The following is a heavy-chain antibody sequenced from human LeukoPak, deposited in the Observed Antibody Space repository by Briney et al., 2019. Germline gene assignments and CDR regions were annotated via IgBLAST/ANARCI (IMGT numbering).Heavy chain of an antibody. CDR1: GFTFSSYA. CDR2: ISYDGSNK. CDR3: TGNYYGSGSYADFDY. D-gene: IGHD3-10*01. V-gene: IGHV3-30*03. Sequence: GGSLRLSCAASGFTFSSYAMHWVRQAPGKGLEWVALISYDGSNKYYADSVKGRFTVSRDNSKNTLFLQMNSLRAEDTAVYYCTGNYYGSGSYADFDYWGQGTLVTVSS. J-gene: IGHJ4*02.